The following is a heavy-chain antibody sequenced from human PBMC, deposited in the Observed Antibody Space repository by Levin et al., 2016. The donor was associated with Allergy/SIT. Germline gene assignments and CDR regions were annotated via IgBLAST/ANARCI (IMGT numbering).Heavy chain of an antibody. CDR2: IYWDDDK. CDR3: VQGRGSGTYSDN. D-gene: IGHD3-10*01. J-gene: IGHJ4*02. Sequence: RQAPGKAPEWLALIYWDDDKRYSPSLNNRLTITKDTSKNQVVLTMTNMDPTDTGTYYCVQGRGSGTYSDNWGQGTRVTVSS. V-gene: IGHV2-5*02.